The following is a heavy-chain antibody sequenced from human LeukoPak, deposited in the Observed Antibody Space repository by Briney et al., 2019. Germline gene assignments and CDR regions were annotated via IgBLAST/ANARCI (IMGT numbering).Heavy chain of an antibody. CDR3: ARGGDYPFDY. V-gene: IGHV3-74*01. CDR1: GFTFSSYW. CDR2: TNSGGSST. J-gene: IGHJ4*02. Sequence: PGGSLRLSCAASGFTFSSYWMHWVRQVPGKGLAWVSRTNSGGSSTSHADSVKGRFTISRDNAKNTLYLQMNSLRAEDTAVYYCARGGDYPFDYWGQGTLVTVSS. D-gene: IGHD4-17*01.